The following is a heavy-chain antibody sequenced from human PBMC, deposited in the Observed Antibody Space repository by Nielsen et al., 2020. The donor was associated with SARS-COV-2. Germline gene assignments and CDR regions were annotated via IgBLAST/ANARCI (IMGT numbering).Heavy chain of an antibody. Sequence: VRQMPGKGLEWMGRIDPSDSYTNYSPSFQGHVTISADKSISTAYLQWSSLKASDTAMYYCARHKLEDIVVVPANYYYYMDVWGKGTTVTVSS. J-gene: IGHJ6*03. V-gene: IGHV5-10-1*01. CDR2: IDPSDSYT. D-gene: IGHD2-2*01. CDR3: ARHKLEDIVVVPANYYYYMDV.